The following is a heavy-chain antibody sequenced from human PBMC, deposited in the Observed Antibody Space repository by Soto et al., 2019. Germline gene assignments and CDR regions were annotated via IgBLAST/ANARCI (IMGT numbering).Heavy chain of an antibody. J-gene: IGHJ6*02. CDR3: ARLYIVGTTMSYGMDV. D-gene: IGHD1-26*01. CDR1: VYNFTGFG. V-gene: IGHV1-18*01. Sequence: VLVKVYCKTVVYNFTGFGIGWVRQTPGQGLEWMGWISTYNGNTNYAQRLQGRVTMTTDTSTNTAYMELRSLRSDDTAVYYCARLYIVGTTMSYGMDVWGQGTTVTVSS. CDR2: ISTYNGNT.